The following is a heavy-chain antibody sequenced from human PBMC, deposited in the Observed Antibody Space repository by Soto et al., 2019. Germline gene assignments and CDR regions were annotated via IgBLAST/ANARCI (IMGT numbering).Heavy chain of an antibody. D-gene: IGHD3-10*01. V-gene: IGHV3-73*01. Sequence: GGSLRLSCAASGFSFSGSVIHWVRQASGKGLEWVGRIRSKADSYATAYAASVEGRFTISRDDSKNTAYLQMNSLRAEDTAVYYCAKEAPGEYNWFDPWGQGTLVTVSS. CDR2: IRSKADSYAT. J-gene: IGHJ5*02. CDR1: GFSFSGSV. CDR3: AKEAPGEYNWFDP.